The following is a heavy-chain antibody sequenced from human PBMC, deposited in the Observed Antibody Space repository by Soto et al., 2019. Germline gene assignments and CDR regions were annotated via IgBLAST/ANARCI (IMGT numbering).Heavy chain of an antibody. D-gene: IGHD4-17*01. CDR3: ARDRGSVTTAWGDGFDY. J-gene: IGHJ4*02. CDR1: GFTFSDYY. V-gene: IGHV3-11*01. Sequence: QVQLVESGGGLVKPGGSLRLSCAASGFTFSDYYMSWIRQAPGKGLGWVSYISSSGSTIYYAGSVKGRFTISRDNAKNSLYLQMNRLRAEGTAVYYCARDRGSVTTAWGDGFDYWGQGTLVTVSS. CDR2: ISSSGSTI.